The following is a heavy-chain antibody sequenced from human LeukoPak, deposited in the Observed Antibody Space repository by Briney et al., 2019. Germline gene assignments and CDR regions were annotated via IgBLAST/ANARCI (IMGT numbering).Heavy chain of an antibody. Sequence: QPGGSLRLSCAASGFTFSSYGMHWVRQAPGKGLEWVSYISSSGSTIYYADSVKGRFTISRDNAKNSPYLQMNSLRAEDTAVYYCAELGITMIGGVWGKGTTVTISS. CDR3: AELGITMIGGV. CDR1: GFTFSSYG. V-gene: IGHV3-48*04. J-gene: IGHJ6*04. D-gene: IGHD3-10*02. CDR2: ISSSGSTI.